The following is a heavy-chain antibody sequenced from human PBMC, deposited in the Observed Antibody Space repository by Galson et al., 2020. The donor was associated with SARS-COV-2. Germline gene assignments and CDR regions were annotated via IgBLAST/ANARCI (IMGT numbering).Heavy chain of an antibody. CDR2: IYYTGST. CDR3: ARDTPNYGMDV. Sequence: SETLSLTCIVSGGSIRSYYWSWIRQSPGKGLEWIGNIYYTGSTKCNPSLKSRVTISVDTSKNQFSLRLSSVTAADTAVYYCARDTPNYGMDVWGQGTTVTVSS. D-gene: IGHD2-15*01. CDR1: GGSIRSYY. J-gene: IGHJ6*02. V-gene: IGHV4-59*08.